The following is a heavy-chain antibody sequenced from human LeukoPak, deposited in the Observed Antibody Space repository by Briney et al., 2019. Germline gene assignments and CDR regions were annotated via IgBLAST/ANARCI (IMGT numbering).Heavy chain of an antibody. V-gene: IGHV1-58*02. J-gene: IGHJ6*02. CDR1: GFTFTSSA. CDR3: AASTPDFWSGYRYYYYGMDV. D-gene: IGHD3-3*01. Sequence: ASVKVSCKASGFTFTSSAMQWVRQARGQRLEWIGWIVVGSGNTNYAQKFQERVTITRDTSTSTAYMELSSLRSEDTAVYYCAASTPDFWSGYRYYYYGMDVWGQGTTVTVSS. CDR2: IVVGSGNT.